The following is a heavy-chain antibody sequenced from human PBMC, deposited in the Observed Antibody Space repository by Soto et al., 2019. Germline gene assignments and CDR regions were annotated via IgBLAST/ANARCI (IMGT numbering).Heavy chain of an antibody. CDR2: ISYDGSNK. D-gene: IGHD3-10*01. CDR3: ARDRLLWFGESPTYYFDY. CDR1: GFTFSSYA. V-gene: IGHV3-30-3*01. Sequence: QVQLVESGGGVVQPGRSLRLSCAASGFTFSSYAMHWVRQAPGKGLEWVAVISYDGSNKYYADSVKGRFTISRDNSKNTLYLQLNSLRAEDTAVYYCARDRLLWFGESPTYYFDYWGQGTLVTASS. J-gene: IGHJ4*02.